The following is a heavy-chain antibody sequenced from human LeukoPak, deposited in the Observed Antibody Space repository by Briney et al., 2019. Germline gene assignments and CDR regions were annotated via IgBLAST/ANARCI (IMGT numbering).Heavy chain of an antibody. J-gene: IGHJ4*02. CDR2: IYYSGST. CDR1: GGSISSYY. Sequence: SETLSLTCTVSGGSISSYYWSWIRQPPGKGLEWIGYIYYSGSTNYNPSLKSRVTISVDTSKNQFSLKLSSVTAADTAVYYCARHPLGGDGFDYWGQGTLVTVSS. CDR3: ARHPLGGDGFDY. V-gene: IGHV4-59*08. D-gene: IGHD3-16*01.